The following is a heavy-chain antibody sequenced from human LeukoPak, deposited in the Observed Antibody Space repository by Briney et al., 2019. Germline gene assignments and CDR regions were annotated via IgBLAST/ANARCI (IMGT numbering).Heavy chain of an antibody. Sequence: PSETLSLTCTVSGGSISGSSYYWGWIRQPPGKGLEWIGSIYYSGSTYYNPSLKSRVTISVDKSKNQFSLKLSSVTAADTAVYYCARLQKGQVVTAIPIDFWGQGTLVTVSS. CDR2: IYYSGST. V-gene: IGHV4-39*07. J-gene: IGHJ4*02. D-gene: IGHD2-21*02. CDR3: ARLQKGQVVTAIPIDF. CDR1: GGSISGSSYY.